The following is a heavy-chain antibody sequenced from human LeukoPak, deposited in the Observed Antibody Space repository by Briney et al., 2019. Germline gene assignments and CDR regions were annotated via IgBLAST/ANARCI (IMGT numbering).Heavy chain of an antibody. CDR1: GYTFTGYY. CDR2: INPKSGGT. Sequence: ASVKVSCKASGYTFTGYYMHWVRQAPGQGLEWMGWINPKSGGTNYAQNFQGRVTMTRDTSISTAYMELSRLTSDDTAVYYCASEESSTYRWGYWGQGALVTVSS. J-gene: IGHJ4*02. D-gene: IGHD2-2*01. V-gene: IGHV1-2*02. CDR3: ASEESSTYRWGY.